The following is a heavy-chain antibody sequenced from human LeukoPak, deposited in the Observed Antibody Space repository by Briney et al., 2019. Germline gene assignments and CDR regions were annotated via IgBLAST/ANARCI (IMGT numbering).Heavy chain of an antibody. CDR3: ARMGGYYDILTGYYPPLYYFDY. CDR1: GYTFTSYG. D-gene: IGHD3-9*01. Sequence: ASVKVSCKASGYTFTSYGISWVRQGPGQGLEWMGWISAYNGNTNYAQKLQGRVTMTTDTSTSTAYMELRSLRSDDTAVYYCARMGGYYDILTGYYPPLYYFDYWGQGTLVTVSS. CDR2: ISAYNGNT. J-gene: IGHJ4*02. V-gene: IGHV1-18*01.